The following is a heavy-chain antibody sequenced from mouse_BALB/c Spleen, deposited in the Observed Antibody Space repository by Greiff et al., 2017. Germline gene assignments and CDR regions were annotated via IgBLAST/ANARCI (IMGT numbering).Heavy chain of an antibody. J-gene: IGHJ2*01. CDR3: ARGGYADY. V-gene: IGHV1-69*02. CDR1: GYTFTSYW. Sequence: QVQLQQPGAELVKPGASVKLSCKASGYTFTSYWMHWVKQRPGQGLEWIGEIDPSDSYTNYNQKFKGKATLTVDKSSSTAYMQLSSLTSEDSAVYYCARGGYADYWGQGTTLTVSS. D-gene: IGHD2-2*01. CDR2: IDPSDSYT.